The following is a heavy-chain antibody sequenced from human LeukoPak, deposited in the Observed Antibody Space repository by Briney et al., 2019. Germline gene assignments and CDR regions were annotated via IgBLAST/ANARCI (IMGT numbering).Heavy chain of an antibody. V-gene: IGHV3-7*01. CDR2: IKQDGSEK. D-gene: IGHD6-13*01. CDR1: GFTFSSYW. Sequence: PGGSLRLSCAASGFTFSSYWMSWVRQAPGKGLELVADIKQDGSEKYYVDSVKGRFTISRDNAKNSLYLQMNSLRAEDTAVYYCARVFGQQPPNYWGQGTLVTVSS. CDR3: ARVFGQQPPNY. J-gene: IGHJ4*02.